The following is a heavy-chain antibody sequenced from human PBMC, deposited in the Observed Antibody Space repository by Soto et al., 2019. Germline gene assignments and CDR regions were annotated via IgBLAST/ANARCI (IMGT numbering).Heavy chain of an antibody. CDR3: ASGSHVPHY. CDR2: ISHSGST. Sequence: QLQLQESGSGLVKPSQTLSLTCAVSSGSISSGGYSWSWIRQSPGKGLEWIGYISHSGSTYYNPSLKSRVPISVDRSKNQFSLKLSSVTAADTAVYYCASGSHVPHYWGQGTLVTVSS. J-gene: IGHJ4*02. V-gene: IGHV4-30-2*06. CDR1: SGSISSGGYS. D-gene: IGHD6-6*01.